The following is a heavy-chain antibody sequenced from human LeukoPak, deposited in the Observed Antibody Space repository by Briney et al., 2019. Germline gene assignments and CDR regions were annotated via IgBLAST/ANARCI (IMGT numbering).Heavy chain of an antibody. J-gene: IGHJ4*02. Sequence: ASVKVSCKASGYTFTGYYMHWVRQAPGQGLEWMGWINPNSGGTNYAQKFQGRVTVTRDTSISTAYMELSRLRSDDTAVYYCARVSALWFGDLWSSYYYFDYWGQGTLVTVSS. CDR1: GYTFTGYY. CDR3: ARVSALWFGDLWSSYYYFDY. D-gene: IGHD3-10*01. CDR2: INPNSGGT. V-gene: IGHV1-2*02.